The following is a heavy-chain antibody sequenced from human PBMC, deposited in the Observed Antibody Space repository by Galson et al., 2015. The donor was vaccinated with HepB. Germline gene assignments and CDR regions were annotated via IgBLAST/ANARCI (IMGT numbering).Heavy chain of an antibody. Sequence: SVKVSCKASGGTFSSYAISWVRQAPGQGLEWMGGNIPIFGTANYAQKFQGRVTITADESTSTAYMELSSLRSEDTAVYYCARGREYYDSSGPGAFDIWGQGTMVTVSS. D-gene: IGHD3-22*01. J-gene: IGHJ3*02. CDR1: GGTFSSYA. V-gene: IGHV1-69*13. CDR2: NIPIFGTA. CDR3: ARGREYYDSSGPGAFDI.